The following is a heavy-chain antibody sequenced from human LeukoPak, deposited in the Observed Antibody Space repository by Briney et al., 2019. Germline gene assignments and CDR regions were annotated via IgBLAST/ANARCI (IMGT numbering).Heavy chain of an antibody. D-gene: IGHD6-13*01. CDR3: AKTRASSWFRNAEYFQH. V-gene: IGHV3-23*01. J-gene: IGHJ1*01. Sequence: GGSLRLSCAASGFTFSIYAMSWVRLAPGKGLEWVSAISGSGGSTYYADAVKGRFTISRDNSKNTLYLQMNSLRAEGTAVYYCAKTRASSWFRNAEYFQHWGQGTLVTVSS. CDR2: ISGSGGST. CDR1: GFTFSIYA.